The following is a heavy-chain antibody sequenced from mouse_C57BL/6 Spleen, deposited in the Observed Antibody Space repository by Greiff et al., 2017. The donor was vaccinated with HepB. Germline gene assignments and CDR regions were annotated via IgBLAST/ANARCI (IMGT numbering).Heavy chain of an antibody. J-gene: IGHJ2*01. D-gene: IGHD3-3*01. CDR2: IDPETGGT. CDR3: TRLGQTRGLFDY. Sequence: QVQLQQSGAELVRPGASVTLSCKASGYTFTDYEMHWVKQTPVHGLEWIGAIDPETGGTAYNQKFKGKAILTADKSSSTAYMELRSLTSEDSAVYYCTRLGQTRGLFDYWGQGTTLTVSS. V-gene: IGHV1-15*01. CDR1: GYTFTDYE.